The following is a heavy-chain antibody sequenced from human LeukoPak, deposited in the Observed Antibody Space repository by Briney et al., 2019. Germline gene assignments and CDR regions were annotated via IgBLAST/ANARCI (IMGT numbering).Heavy chain of an antibody. D-gene: IGHD4-11*01. CDR1: GFTLSDTW. Sequence: GGSLILSCAASGFTLSDTWMHWVRQAPGKGLVWVSRGDGSSTTYADSVKGRFTISRDNAKNTLYLQMNSLRAEDTAVYYCARDDYNRLWGQGTLVTVSS. J-gene: IGHJ4*02. CDR2: GDGSST. CDR3: ARDDYNRL. V-gene: IGHV3-74*01.